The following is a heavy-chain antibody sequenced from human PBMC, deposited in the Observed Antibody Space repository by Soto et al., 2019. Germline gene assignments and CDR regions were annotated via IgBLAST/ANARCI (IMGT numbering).Heavy chain of an antibody. Sequence: SETLSLTCTVSGGSISSSSYYWGWIRQPPGKGLEWIGSIYYSGSTYYNPSLKSRVTISVDTSKNQFSLKLSSVTAADTAVYYCARLPPAAAANYWGQGTLVTVSS. D-gene: IGHD6-13*01. CDR3: ARLPPAAAANY. CDR1: GGSISSSSYY. CDR2: IYYSGST. J-gene: IGHJ4*02. V-gene: IGHV4-39*01.